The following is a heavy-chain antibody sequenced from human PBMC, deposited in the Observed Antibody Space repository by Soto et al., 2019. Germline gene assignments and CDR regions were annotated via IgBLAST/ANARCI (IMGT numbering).Heavy chain of an antibody. J-gene: IGHJ3*02. V-gene: IGHV4-34*01. D-gene: IGHD3-3*01. CDR1: GGSFSGYY. CDR3: ASIDFWSGYLSTGDDDAFDI. CDR2: INHSGST. Sequence: SETLSLTCAVYGGSFSGYYWSWIHQPPGKGLEWIGEINHSGSTNYNPSLKSRVTISVDTSKNQFSLKLSSVTAADTAVYYCASIDFWSGYLSTGDDDAFDIWGQGTMVTVSS.